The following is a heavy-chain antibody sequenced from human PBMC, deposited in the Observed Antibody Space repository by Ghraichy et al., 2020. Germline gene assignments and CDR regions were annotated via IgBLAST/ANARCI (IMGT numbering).Heavy chain of an antibody. D-gene: IGHD3-9*01. J-gene: IGHJ5*02. CDR1: GFTFSNAW. Sequence: GGSLRLSCAASGFTFSNAWMSWVRQAPGKGLEWVGRIKSKTDGGTTDYAAPVKGRFTISRDDSKNTLYLQMNSLKTEDTAVYYCTTDELRYFDWLQTGWFDPWGQGTLVTVSS. CDR3: TTDELRYFDWLQTGWFDP. V-gene: IGHV3-15*01. CDR2: IKSKTDGGTT.